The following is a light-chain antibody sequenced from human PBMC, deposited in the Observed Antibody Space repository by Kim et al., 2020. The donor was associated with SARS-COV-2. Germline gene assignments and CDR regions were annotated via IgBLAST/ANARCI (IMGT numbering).Light chain of an antibody. Sequence: NFMLTQPHSVSESLGKTVTISCTGSSGSIASNYVQWYQQRPGSAPITLIYEDEQRPSGVPDRFSGSIDRSSNSASLTISGLKTDDEADYYCQSYDADSRWVFGGGTQLTVL. CDR1: SGSIASNY. V-gene: IGLV6-57*02. CDR2: EDE. J-gene: IGLJ3*02. CDR3: QSYDADSRWV.